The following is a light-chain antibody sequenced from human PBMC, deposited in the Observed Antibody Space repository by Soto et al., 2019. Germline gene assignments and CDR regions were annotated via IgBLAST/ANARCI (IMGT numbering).Light chain of an antibody. J-gene: IGKJ1*01. CDR3: QQSYSSPPT. V-gene: IGKV1-39*01. Sequence: DLQLTHTPSSLSASVGDRSTIGFRASQSISNHLNWYQQKPGKAPKLLIFAASSLQSGVPSRFSGSRSGPDFTLTISSLQPEDFATYYCQQSYSSPPTFGQGTKVDI. CDR2: AAS. CDR1: QSISNH.